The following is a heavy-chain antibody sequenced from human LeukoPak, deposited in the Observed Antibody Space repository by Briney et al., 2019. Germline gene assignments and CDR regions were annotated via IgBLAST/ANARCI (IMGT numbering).Heavy chain of an antibody. CDR1: NGSISSDTYF. CDR2: IYTSGST. D-gene: IGHD4/OR15-4a*01. J-gene: IGHJ6*03. Sequence: PSETLSLTCTVSNGSISSDTYFWSWIRQPAGKGLEWIGRIYTSGSTNYNPSLKSRVTMSVDTSKNQFSLKLSSVTAADTAVYYCARRAKYYYYYYMDVWGKGTTVTISS. CDR3: ARRAKYYYYYYMDV. V-gene: IGHV4-61*02.